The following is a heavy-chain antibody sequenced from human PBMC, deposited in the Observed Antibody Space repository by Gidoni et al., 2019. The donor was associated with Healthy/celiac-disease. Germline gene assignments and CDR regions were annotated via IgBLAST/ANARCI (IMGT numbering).Heavy chain of an antibody. CDR3: GRYFSSTRRPSPGAFDH. J-gene: IGHJ4*02. V-gene: IGHV4-4*02. Sequence: QVQLQESGPGLVKPSGTLSLTCAVSGGSISSSNWWSWVRQPPGKGLEWIWEIHHSGSTNYNPSLKMSVNLSVDKVKNPFLLKLSLCTPADTAVYYRGRYFSSTRRPSPGAFDHLGQGTLVP. CDR2: IHHSGST. CDR1: GGSISSSNW. D-gene: IGHD2-2*01.